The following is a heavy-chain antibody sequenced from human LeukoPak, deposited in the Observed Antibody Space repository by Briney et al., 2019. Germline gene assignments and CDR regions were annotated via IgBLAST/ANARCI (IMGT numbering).Heavy chain of an antibody. D-gene: IGHD3-9*01. V-gene: IGHV4-34*01. J-gene: IGHJ4*02. CDR1: GGSFSGYY. CDR2: INHSGST. CDR3: ARQTGYSLCYFDY. Sequence: SETLSLTCAVYGGSFSGYYWSWIRQPPGKGLEWIGEINHSGSTNYNPSLKSRVTISVDTSKNQFSLKLSSVTAADTAVYYCARQTGYSLCYFDYWGQGTLVTVSS.